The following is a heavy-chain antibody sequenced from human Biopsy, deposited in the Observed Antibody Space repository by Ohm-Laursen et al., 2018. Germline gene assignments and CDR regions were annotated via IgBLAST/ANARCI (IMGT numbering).Heavy chain of an antibody. J-gene: IGHJ6*02. Sequence: SLRLSCAAPGLRFSMYAMSWVRQAPGKGLEWVSAIGGSGGGTYYADSVKGRSTISRDDSKNTVYLQMNSLRVEDRAVYYCARPMSRVVAYGMDVWGQGTTVTVSS. D-gene: IGHD2-15*01. V-gene: IGHV3-23*01. CDR2: IGGSGGGT. CDR1: GLRFSMYA. CDR3: ARPMSRVVAYGMDV.